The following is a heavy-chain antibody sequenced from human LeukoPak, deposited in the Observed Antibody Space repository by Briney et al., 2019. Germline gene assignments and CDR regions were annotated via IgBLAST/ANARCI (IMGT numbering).Heavy chain of an antibody. V-gene: IGHV3-7*03. Sequence: PGGSLRLSCAASGFTFSSYWMSWVRQAPGKGLEWVANIKQDGSEKYYVDSVKGRFTISRDNAKNSLYLQMNSLRAEDTAVYYCARASKFGIWDYYYGMDVWGKGTTVTVSS. CDR2: IKQDGSEK. J-gene: IGHJ6*04. D-gene: IGHD3-16*01. CDR1: GFTFSSYW. CDR3: ARASKFGIWDYYYGMDV.